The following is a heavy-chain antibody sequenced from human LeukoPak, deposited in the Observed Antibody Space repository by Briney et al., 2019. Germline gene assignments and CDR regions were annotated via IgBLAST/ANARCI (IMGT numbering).Heavy chain of an antibody. CDR2: ISYHARDQ. J-gene: IGHJ4*02. V-gene: IGHV3-30*04. Sequence: PGRSLRLSCAASGFTFSSYAMHWVRQAPGKGLEWVTVISYHARDQFYADSVKGRFTVSRDNSRNILYLQMNSLRAEDSAVYYCAAQPCINGICYLDYWGQGALVTVSS. CDR1: GFTFSSYA. D-gene: IGHD2-8*01. CDR3: AAQPCINGICYLDY.